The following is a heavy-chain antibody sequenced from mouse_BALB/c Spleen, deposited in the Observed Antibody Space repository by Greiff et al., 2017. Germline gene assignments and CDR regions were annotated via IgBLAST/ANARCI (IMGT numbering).Heavy chain of an antibody. Sequence: EGKVVESGGGLVKPGGSLKLSCAASGFTFSSYAMSWVRPTPEKRLEWVASISSGGSTYYPDSVKGRFTISRDNARNILYLQMSSLRSEDTAMYYCARERGTTVVDWYFDVWGAGTTVTVSS. CDR3: ARERGTTVVDWYFDV. D-gene: IGHD1-1*01. CDR1: GFTFSSYA. CDR2: ISSGGST. J-gene: IGHJ1*01. V-gene: IGHV5-6-5*01.